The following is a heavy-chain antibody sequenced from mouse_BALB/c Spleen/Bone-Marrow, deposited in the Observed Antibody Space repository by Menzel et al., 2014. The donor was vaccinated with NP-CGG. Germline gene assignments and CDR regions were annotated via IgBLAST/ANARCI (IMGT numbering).Heavy chain of an antibody. CDR3: SREPSNWGYY. CDR2: IYPGEGDT. Sequence: QVQLKESGAELARPGASVNLSCKTSGYTFTTYWMQWVKQRPGQGLEWIGAIYPGEGDTRYTQKFKGMATLTADKSSSTAYIQLSNLTSEDSAVYYCSREPSNWGYYWGQGTTLTVSS. J-gene: IGHJ2*01. CDR1: GYTFTTYW. V-gene: IGHV1-87*01.